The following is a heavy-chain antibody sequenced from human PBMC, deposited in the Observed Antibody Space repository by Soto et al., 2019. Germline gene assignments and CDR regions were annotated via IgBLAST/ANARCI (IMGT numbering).Heavy chain of an antibody. Sequence: EVQLVESGGGLVKPGGSLRLSCAASGFTFSSYSMNWVRQAPGKGLEWVSSISSSSSYIYYADSAKGRFTISRDNAKNSLYLQMNSLRAEDTAVYYCARVGGQIVPGFDYWGQGTLVTVSS. V-gene: IGHV3-21*01. CDR1: GFTFSSYS. J-gene: IGHJ4*02. D-gene: IGHD6-6*01. CDR2: ISSSSSYI. CDR3: ARVGGQIVPGFDY.